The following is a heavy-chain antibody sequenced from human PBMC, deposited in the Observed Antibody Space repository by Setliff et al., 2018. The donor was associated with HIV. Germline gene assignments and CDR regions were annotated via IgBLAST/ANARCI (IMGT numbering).Heavy chain of an antibody. CDR2: MSPNSGNT. D-gene: IGHD3-22*01. Sequence: ASVKVSCKASGYTFTTYDIIWVRQATGQGLEWMGCMSPNSGNTGYAQKFRGRVSMTRNTSIGTAYMELRSLRSDDTAVYYCAKCSEMLGTPATSSGYYCGWFDPWGQGTLVTVSS. CDR3: AKCSEMLGTPATSSGYYCGWFDP. CDR1: GYTFTTYD. J-gene: IGHJ5*02. V-gene: IGHV1-8*02.